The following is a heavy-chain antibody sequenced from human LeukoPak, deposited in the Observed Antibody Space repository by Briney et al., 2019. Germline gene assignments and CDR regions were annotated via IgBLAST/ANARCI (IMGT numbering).Heavy chain of an antibody. D-gene: IGHD3-3*01. CDR3: ARVGSVTNFGVVSYYFDY. CDR2: IYPDDSDS. CDR1: GYSFDYYW. J-gene: IGHJ4*02. V-gene: IGHV5-51*01. Sequence: GESLRISCKAPGYSFDYYWIAWVRQMPGKGLEWMGIIYPDDSDSTYSPSFQGQVTISVDKSINTAYLQWSSLKASNTAIYYCARVGSVTNFGVVSYYFDYWGQGTLVTVSS.